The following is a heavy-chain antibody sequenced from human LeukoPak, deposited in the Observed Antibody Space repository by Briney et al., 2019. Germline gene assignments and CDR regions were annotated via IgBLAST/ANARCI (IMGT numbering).Heavy chain of an antibody. D-gene: IGHD1-26*01. J-gene: IGHJ4*02. CDR1: GYTFTSYG. CDR3: ASGYLSGSTYYFDY. V-gene: IGHV1-18*01. Sequence: ASVKVSCKASGYTFTSYGISWVRQAPGQGLEWMGWISAYNGNTNYAQKFQGRVTMTTDTSTKTAYMELRSLRSDDTAVYYCASGYLSGSTYYFDYWGQGTLVTVSS. CDR2: ISAYNGNT.